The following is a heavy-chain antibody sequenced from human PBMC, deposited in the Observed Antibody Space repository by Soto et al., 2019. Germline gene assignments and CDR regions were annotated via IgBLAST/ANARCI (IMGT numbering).Heavy chain of an antibody. CDR3: ARVLYDWERLPCAY. CDR2: MNPNSGNT. J-gene: IGHJ4*02. V-gene: IGHV1-8*01. D-gene: IGHD3-16*01. Sequence: QVQLVQSGAEVKKPGASVKVSCKASGYTFTSYDINWVRQATGQGLKWMGWMNPNSGNTGYAQKFQGRVTMTRNTSISTAYMELSSLRTEDTAVYYCARVLYDWERLPCAYWGQGTLVTVSS. CDR1: GYTFTSYD.